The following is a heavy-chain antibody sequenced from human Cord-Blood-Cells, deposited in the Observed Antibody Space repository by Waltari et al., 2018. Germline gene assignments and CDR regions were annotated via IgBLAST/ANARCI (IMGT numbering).Heavy chain of an antibody. CDR3: ALGVAVAGTYDY. D-gene: IGHD6-19*01. CDR2: INPNSGGT. J-gene: IGHJ4*02. V-gene: IGHV1-2*02. CDR1: GYTFTGYY. Sequence: QVQLVQSGAEVKKPGASVKVSCKASGYTFTGYYMHWVRQAPGQGLEWMGWINPNSGGTNDAQKFQGRVTMTRDTSISTAYMELSRLRSDDTSVYYCALGVAVAGTYDYWGQGTLVTVSS.